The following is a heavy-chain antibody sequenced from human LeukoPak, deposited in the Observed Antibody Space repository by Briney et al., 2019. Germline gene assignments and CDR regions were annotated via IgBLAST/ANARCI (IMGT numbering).Heavy chain of an antibody. J-gene: IGHJ6*04. CDR3: AELGITMIGGV. D-gene: IGHD3-10*02. Sequence: GGSLRLSCAASGLTFSSYEMNWVRQAPGKGLEWVSYISSSGSTIYYADSVKGRFTISRDNARNSLYLQMNSLRAEDTAVYYCAELGITMIGGVWGKGTTVTISS. CDR1: GLTFSSYE. V-gene: IGHV3-48*03. CDR2: ISSSGSTI.